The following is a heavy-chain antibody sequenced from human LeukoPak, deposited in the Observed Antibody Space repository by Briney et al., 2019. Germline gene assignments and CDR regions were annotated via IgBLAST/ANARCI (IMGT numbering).Heavy chain of an antibody. CDR3: AKVIRQQLATYYFDY. CDR1: GFTFSSYA. CDR2: ISGSGGST. Sequence: GGSLRLSCAASGFTFSSYAMSWVRQAPGKGLEWVSAISGSGGSTYYADSVKGRFTISRDNSKNTLYLQMNSLRAEDTAVYYCAKVIRQQLATYYFDYWGQGTLVTVSS. V-gene: IGHV3-23*01. D-gene: IGHD6-13*01. J-gene: IGHJ4*02.